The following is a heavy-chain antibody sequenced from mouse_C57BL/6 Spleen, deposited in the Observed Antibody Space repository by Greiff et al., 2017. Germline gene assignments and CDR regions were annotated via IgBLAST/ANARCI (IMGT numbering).Heavy chain of an antibody. CDR2: IYPGDGDT. V-gene: IGHV1-80*01. Sequence: QVHVKQSGAELVKPGASVKISCKASGYAFSSYWMNWVKQRPGKGLEWIGQIYPGDGDTNYNGKFKGKATLTADKSSSTAYMQLSSLTSEDSAVYFCAKVITTVVAEGYYAMDYWGQGTSVTVSS. J-gene: IGHJ4*01. CDR3: AKVITTVVAEGYYAMDY. CDR1: GYAFSSYW. D-gene: IGHD1-1*01.